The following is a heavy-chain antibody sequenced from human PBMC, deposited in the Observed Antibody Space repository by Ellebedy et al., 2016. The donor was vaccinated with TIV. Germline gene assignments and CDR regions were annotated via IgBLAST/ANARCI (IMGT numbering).Heavy chain of an antibody. CDR2: FDPENDET. J-gene: IGHJ4*02. CDR1: GYTLTELS. CDR3: AIANEGSPFDY. Sequence: AASVQVSCKVSGYTLTELSMHWVRQAPGKGLAWMGGFDPENDETIYAQKFQGRVTMTEDTSTDTAYMELSNLRSEDTAVYYCAIANEGSPFDYWGQGTLVTVSS. V-gene: IGHV1-24*01. D-gene: IGHD2-15*01.